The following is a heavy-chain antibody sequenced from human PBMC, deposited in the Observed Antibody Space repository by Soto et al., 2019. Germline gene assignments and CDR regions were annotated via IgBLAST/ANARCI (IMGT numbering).Heavy chain of an antibody. V-gene: IGHV4-31*03. CDR3: ARDRLPRNNWFDP. CDR1: GGSISSGGYY. Sequence: SETLSLTCTVSGGSISSGGYYWSWIRQHPGKGLEWIGYTYYSGSTYYNPSLKSRVTISVDTSKNQFSLKLSSVTAADTAVYYCARDRLPRNNWFDPWGQGTLVTVSS. CDR2: TYYSGST. J-gene: IGHJ5*02. D-gene: IGHD4-17*01.